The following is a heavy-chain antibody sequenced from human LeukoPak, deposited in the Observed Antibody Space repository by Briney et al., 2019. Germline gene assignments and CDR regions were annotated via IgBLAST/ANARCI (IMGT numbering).Heavy chain of an antibody. CDR3: ARTLHGAFDI. CDR1: GGSFNTHS. V-gene: IGHV1-69*13. J-gene: IGHJ3*02. Sequence: ASVKVSCKASGGSFNTHSISWLRQAPGQGLEWMGEIIPMLGAPNTAQKFQGRVTITAAEAPTTAYMELSSLGSEDTAMYYCARTLHGAFDIWGQGTMVTVSS. CDR2: IIPMLGAP.